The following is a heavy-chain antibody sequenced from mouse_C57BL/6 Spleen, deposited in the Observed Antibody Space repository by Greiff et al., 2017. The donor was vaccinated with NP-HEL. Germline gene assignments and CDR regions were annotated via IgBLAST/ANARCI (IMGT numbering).Heavy chain of an antibody. CDR3: VSPERPKHESWFAY. Sequence: EVKVVESGGGLVQPKGSLKLSCAASGFSFNTYAMNWVRQAPGKGLEWVARIRSKSNNYATYYADSVKDRFTISRDDSESMLYLQMNNLKTEDTAMYYCVSPERPKHESWFAYWGQGTLVTVSA. J-gene: IGHJ3*01. D-gene: IGHD1-3*01. CDR1: GFSFNTYA. V-gene: IGHV10-1*01. CDR2: IRSKSNNYAT.